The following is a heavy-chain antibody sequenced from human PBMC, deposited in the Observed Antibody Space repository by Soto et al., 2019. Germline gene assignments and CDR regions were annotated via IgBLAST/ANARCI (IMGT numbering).Heavy chain of an antibody. CDR3: ARAMFRGXNYYGVDV. D-gene: IGHD3-10*01. J-gene: IGHJ6*02. CDR2: IYPGDSDT. V-gene: IGHV5-51*01. CDR1: GYSFTSYW. Sequence: GGSLKISCKGSGYSFTSYWIGWVRQMPGKGLEWMGIIYPGDSDTRYSPSFQGQVTISADKSISTAYLQWSSLKASDTAMYYCARAMFRGXNYYGVDVWGQGTTVTVSS.